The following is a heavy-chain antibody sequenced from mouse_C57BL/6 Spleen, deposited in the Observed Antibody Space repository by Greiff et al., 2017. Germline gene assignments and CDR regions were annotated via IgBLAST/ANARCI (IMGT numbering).Heavy chain of an antibody. V-gene: IGHV5-6*01. J-gene: IGHJ1*03. CDR3: ARPYDGYYWYFDV. CDR1: GFTFSSYG. CDR2: ISSGGSYT. Sequence: EVMLVESGGDLVKPGGSLKLSCAASGFTFSSYGMSWVRQTPDKRLEWVATISSGGSYTYYPDSVKGRFTISRDNAKNPLYLQMSSLKSEDKAMYYCARPYDGYYWYFDVGGTGTTVTVSA. D-gene: IGHD2-3*01.